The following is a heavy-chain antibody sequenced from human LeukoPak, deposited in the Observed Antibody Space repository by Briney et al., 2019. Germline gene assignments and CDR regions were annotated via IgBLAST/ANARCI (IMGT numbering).Heavy chain of an antibody. V-gene: IGHV4-59*01. D-gene: IGHD3-10*01. CDR2: IYYSGST. CDR3: ARYGSGSYYYYGMDV. Sequence: SGPTLVKPSETLSLTCNVSGGSISGYYWSWIRQPPGKGLEWIGYIYYSGSTNYNPSLESRVTISVDTSKNQFSLKLTSVTAADTAVYYCARYGSGSYYYYGMDVWGQGTTVTVSS. J-gene: IGHJ6*02. CDR1: GGSISGYY.